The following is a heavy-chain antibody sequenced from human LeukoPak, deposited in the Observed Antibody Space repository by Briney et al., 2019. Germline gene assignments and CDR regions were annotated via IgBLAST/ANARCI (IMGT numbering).Heavy chain of an antibody. J-gene: IGHJ4*02. V-gene: IGHV3-33*01. D-gene: IGHD3-9*01. CDR2: IWYDGSNK. CDR1: GFTFSSYG. Sequence: GGSLRVSCAASGFTFSSYGMHWVRQAPGKGLEWVAVIWYDGSNKYYADSVKGRFTISRDNSKNTLYLQMNSLRAEDTAVYYCAAQFNDILTGYYNRPFDYWGQGTLVTVSS. CDR3: AAQFNDILTGYYNRPFDY.